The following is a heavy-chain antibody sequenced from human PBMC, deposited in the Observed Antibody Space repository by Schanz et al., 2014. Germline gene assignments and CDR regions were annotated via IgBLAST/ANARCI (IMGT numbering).Heavy chain of an antibody. CDR2: ISSSSSYT. J-gene: IGHJ1*01. CDR3: ARDTAQSCIGPSCFEYFQH. V-gene: IGHV3-11*05. Sequence: VQLLESGGGLVQPGGSLRLSCVASGFTFFGSFAMSWIRQAPGKGLEWVSYISSSSSYTNYADSVKGRFTISRDNAKNSLYLQMNSLRAEDTALYYCARDTAQSCIGPSCFEYFQHWGQGALVTVSS. D-gene: IGHD2-2*01. CDR1: GFTFFGSFA.